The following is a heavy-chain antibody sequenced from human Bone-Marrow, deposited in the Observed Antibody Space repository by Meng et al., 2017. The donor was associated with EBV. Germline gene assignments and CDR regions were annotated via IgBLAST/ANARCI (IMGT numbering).Heavy chain of an antibody. V-gene: IGHV4-61*01. CDR3: ARDNVDTAMVPH. CDR2: IYYSGST. D-gene: IGHD5-18*01. Sequence: QGQLHESGPGLAKPSGTLSLSCTVSGGSVSSVSYYWSWIRQPPGKGLEWIGYIYYSGSTNYNPSLKSRVTISVDTSKNQFSLKLSSVTAADTAVYYCARDNVDTAMVPHWGQGTLVTVSS. CDR1: GGSVSSVSYY. J-gene: IGHJ4*02.